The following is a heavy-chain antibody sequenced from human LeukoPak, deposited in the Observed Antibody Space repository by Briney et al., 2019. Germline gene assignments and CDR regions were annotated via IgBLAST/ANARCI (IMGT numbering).Heavy chain of an antibody. CDR2: ISYDGSNK. D-gene: IGHD5-12*01. J-gene: IGHJ4*02. CDR1: GFTFSSYG. Sequence: GGSLRLSCAASGFTFSSYGMHWVRQAPGKGLEWVAVISYDGSNKYYADSVKGRFTISRDNSKNTLYLQMNSLRAEDTAAYYCAKPRPFDVATTYFDYWGQGTLVTVSS. V-gene: IGHV3-30*18. CDR3: AKPRPFDVATTYFDY.